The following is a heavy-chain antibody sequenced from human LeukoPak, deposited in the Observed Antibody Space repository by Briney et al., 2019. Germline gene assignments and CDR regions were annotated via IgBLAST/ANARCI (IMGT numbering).Heavy chain of an antibody. D-gene: IGHD2-15*01. CDR3: ARDRFMAHSPFDS. Sequence: GGSLRLSCASSGFTFSTYWMGWVRKTPGKELEWVANINQDESEKKYVDSVKGRFTISRDNARNSLSLQMNSLRAEDTAVYYCARDRFMAHSPFDSWGQGTLVTVSS. J-gene: IGHJ4*02. CDR1: GFTFSTYW. V-gene: IGHV3-7*01. CDR2: INQDESEK.